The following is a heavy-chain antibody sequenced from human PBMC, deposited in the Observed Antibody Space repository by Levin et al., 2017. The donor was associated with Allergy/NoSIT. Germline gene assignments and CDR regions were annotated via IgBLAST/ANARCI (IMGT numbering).Heavy chain of an antibody. CDR3: ARQFLPDDYDFWSGYYFKGPYYYYGMDV. D-gene: IGHD3-3*01. CDR2: IYPGDSDT. J-gene: IGHJ6*02. Sequence: GGSLRLSCKGSGYSFTSYWIGWVRQMPGKGLEWMGIIYPGDSDTRYSPSFQGQVTISADKSISTAYLQWSSLKASDTAMYYCARQFLPDDYDFWSGYYFKGPYYYYGMDVWGQGTTVTVSS. V-gene: IGHV5-51*01. CDR1: GYSFTSYW.